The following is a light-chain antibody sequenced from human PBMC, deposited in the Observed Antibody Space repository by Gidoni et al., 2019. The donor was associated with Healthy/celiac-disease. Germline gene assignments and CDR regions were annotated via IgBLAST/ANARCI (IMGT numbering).Light chain of an antibody. CDR1: QSVSSY. J-gene: IGKJ3*01. V-gene: IGKV3-11*01. CDR2: DAS. Sequence: EIVLTQSPATLSLSPGERATLSCRASQSVSSYLAWYQQKPGQAPRLLIYDASNRATGIPARFSGSGSGTDFTLTISSLEPEDFAVYYCQQRSNWPQEFTFGPXTKVDIK. CDR3: QQRSNWPQEFT.